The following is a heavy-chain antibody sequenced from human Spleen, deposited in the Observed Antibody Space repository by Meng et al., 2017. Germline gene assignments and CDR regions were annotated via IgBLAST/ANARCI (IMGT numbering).Heavy chain of an antibody. Sequence: GGSLRLSCAASGFTFSSYWMSWVRQAPGKWLEWVANIKQDGSEKYYVDSGEGRFTISRDNAKNSLYLQMNSLRAEDTAVYYCARALTGDRNYYYGMDVWGQGTTVTVSS. CDR3: ARALTGDRNYYYGMDV. CDR1: GFTFSSYW. D-gene: IGHD7-27*01. J-gene: IGHJ6*02. V-gene: IGHV3-7*04. CDR2: IKQDGSEK.